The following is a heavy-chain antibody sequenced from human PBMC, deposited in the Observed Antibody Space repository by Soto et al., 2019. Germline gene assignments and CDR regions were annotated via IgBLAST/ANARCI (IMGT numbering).Heavy chain of an antibody. V-gene: IGHV4-30-4*01. D-gene: IGHD5-18*01. J-gene: IGHJ6*02. Sequence: LSLTCTVSGGSITSGDYYWSWIRQPPGKGLEWIGYIYYSGGTYHNPSLKSRVTISVDTSKNQFSLKLSSVTAADTAMYYCARALIQLWPHYYYGMDVWGQGTTVTVSS. CDR2: IYYSGGT. CDR1: GGSITSGDYY. CDR3: ARALIQLWPHYYYGMDV.